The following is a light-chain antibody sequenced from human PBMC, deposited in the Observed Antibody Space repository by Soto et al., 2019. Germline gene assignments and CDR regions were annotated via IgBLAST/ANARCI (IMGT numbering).Light chain of an antibody. Sequence: EIVLTQSPGTLSLSPGERASLSCRASQSVSSEKLAWYQQKPGQAPRLLIFGASGRATGIPERFSGSGSGTDFSLTISRLEPDDSAVYYCQQYGSSLLTFGGGTKVDIK. CDR2: GAS. J-gene: IGKJ4*01. CDR1: QSVSSEK. CDR3: QQYGSSLLT. V-gene: IGKV3-20*01.